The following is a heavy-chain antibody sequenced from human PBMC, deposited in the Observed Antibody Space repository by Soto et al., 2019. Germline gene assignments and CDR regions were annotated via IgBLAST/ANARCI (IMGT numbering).Heavy chain of an antibody. CDR1: GFIFSNTW. CDR2: IKTKIDAGAT. CDR3: TADIPNISANYGMDV. Sequence: DAQLVESGGGLVEPGGSLRLSCAASGFIFSNTWINWVRQAPGKGLEWVGGIKTKIDAGATKYAAPVKGRFTVSGDDSKNTVYLHMNSLRTEDTAVYYCTADIPNISANYGMDVWGQGTTVTVSS. J-gene: IGHJ6*02. D-gene: IGHD6-25*01. V-gene: IGHV3-15*07.